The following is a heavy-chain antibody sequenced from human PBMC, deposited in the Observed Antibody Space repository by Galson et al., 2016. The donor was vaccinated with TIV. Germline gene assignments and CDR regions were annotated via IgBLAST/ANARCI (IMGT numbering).Heavy chain of an antibody. J-gene: IGHJ4*02. Sequence: SVKVSCKASGDSFSSHTISWLRQAPGQGLEWMGRIIPMLNIAKYAQKFQGRVTITADQSTSTAYMELSSLRSEDTAVYYCARAAGHSASGRYPGYWGQGTLVTVSA. D-gene: IGHD2-15*01. V-gene: IGHV1-69*02. CDR2: IIPMLNIA. CDR1: GDSFSSHT. CDR3: ARAAGHSASGRYPGY.